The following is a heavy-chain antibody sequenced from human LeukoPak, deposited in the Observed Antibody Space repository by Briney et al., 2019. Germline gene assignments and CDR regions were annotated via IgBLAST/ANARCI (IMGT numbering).Heavy chain of an antibody. CDR3: ATDLSGSEDR. V-gene: IGHV3-74*01. CDR2: MNTDGRTT. CDR1: GFTFDDYG. Sequence: GGSLRLSCVASGFTFDDYGMHWVRQVPGKGLVWVSRMNTDGRTTDYADSVKGRFTISRDNAKNTLYLQMNSLRADDTALYYCATDLSGSEDRWGQGTLVTVSS. J-gene: IGHJ5*02. D-gene: IGHD1-26*01.